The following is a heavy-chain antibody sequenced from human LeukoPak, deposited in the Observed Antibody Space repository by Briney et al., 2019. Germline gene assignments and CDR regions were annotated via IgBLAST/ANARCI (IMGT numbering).Heavy chain of an antibody. CDR2: ISPYNGNT. CDR1: RYSFSNYG. V-gene: IGHV1-18*01. J-gene: IGHJ4*02. Sequence: ASVKVSCKASRYSFSNYGVSWVRHAPGQGLEWMGWISPYNGNTNYAQKFQGRVTMTTDTSTSTAFIELRILRSDDTAVYYCARRRSPISVAPDPLAYWVQGTLVTVSS. CDR3: ARRRSPISVAPDPLAY. D-gene: IGHD6-19*01.